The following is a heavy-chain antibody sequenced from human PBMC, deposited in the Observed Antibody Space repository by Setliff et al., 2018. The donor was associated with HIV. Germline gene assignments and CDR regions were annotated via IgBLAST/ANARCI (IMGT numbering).Heavy chain of an antibody. CDR1: GYSFTSYA. J-gene: IGHJ3*02. D-gene: IGHD2-21*02. CDR3: ARDSVVVTAIAFLDAFDI. Sequence: VSCKASGYSFTSYAMNWVRQAPGQGLEWMGWINTNTGNPTYAQGFTGRFAFSLDTSVSTAYLQISSLKAEDTAVYYCARDSVVVTAIAFLDAFDIWGQGTMVTVSS. V-gene: IGHV7-4-1*02. CDR2: INTNTGNP.